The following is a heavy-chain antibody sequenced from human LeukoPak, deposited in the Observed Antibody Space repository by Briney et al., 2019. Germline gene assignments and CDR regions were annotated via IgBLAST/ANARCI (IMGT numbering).Heavy chain of an antibody. CDR2: ISYDGSNK. CDR3: AKDYMFRSARSYYFDC. Sequence: GRSLRLSCAASGFNFSFYAMHWVRQAPGKGLEWVAVISYDGSNKYYADSVKGRFTISRDNSKNTLYLEMDSLRPEDTAVFYCAKDYMFRSARSYYFDCWGQGTLVTVSS. J-gene: IGHJ4*02. D-gene: IGHD3-10*02. V-gene: IGHV3-30*04. CDR1: GFNFSFYA.